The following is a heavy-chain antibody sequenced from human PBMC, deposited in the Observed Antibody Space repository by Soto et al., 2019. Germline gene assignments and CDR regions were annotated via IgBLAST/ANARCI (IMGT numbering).Heavy chain of an antibody. J-gene: IGHJ3*02. D-gene: IGHD2-15*01. CDR3: ATGSWVVAAPDDAFDI. Sequence: ASVKVSCKVSGYTLTELSMHWVRQAPGKGLEWMGGFDPEDGETIYAQKFQGRVTMTEDKSTDTAYMELSSLRSEDTAVYYCATGSWVVAAPDDAFDIWGQGTMVTVSS. CDR1: GYTLTELS. CDR2: FDPEDGET. V-gene: IGHV1-24*01.